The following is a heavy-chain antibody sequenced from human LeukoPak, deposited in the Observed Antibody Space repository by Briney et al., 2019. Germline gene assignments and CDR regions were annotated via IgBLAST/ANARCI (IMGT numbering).Heavy chain of an antibody. CDR2: ISSSGTTI. J-gene: IGHJ4*02. D-gene: IGHD2-21*01. CDR1: GFTFSSYS. Sequence: GGSLRLSCAASGFTFSSYSMNWVRQAPGKGPEWVSYISSSGTTIYYADSVKGRFTISRDNAKNSLYLQMNSLRAEDTAVYYCARDHIRSFDYWGQGTLVTVSS. CDR3: ARDHIRSFDY. V-gene: IGHV3-48*04.